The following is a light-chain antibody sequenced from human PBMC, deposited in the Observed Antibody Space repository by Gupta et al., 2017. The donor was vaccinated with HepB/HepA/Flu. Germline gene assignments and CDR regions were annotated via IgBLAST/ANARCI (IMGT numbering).Light chain of an antibody. J-gene: IGKJ2*01. CDR1: QSVLASANNQNY. CDR2: WAS. CDR3: QQYYSAPYT. V-gene: IGKV4-1*01. Sequence: DIVMTQSPDSLSVSLGARATINCKSSQSVLASANNQNYLAWYQQKPGQPPKLLIYWASTREFGVPDRFSGSGSGTDFTLTISSLQAEDVAVYYCQQYYSAPYTFGQGTKLEIK.